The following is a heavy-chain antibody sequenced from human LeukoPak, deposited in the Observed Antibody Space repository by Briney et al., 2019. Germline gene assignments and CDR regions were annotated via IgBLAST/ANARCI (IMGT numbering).Heavy chain of an antibody. Sequence: PGGSLRLSCAASGFTFSTYSMNWVRQAPGEGLEWVSYIGGSSSYIYYADSLKGRFTISRDNAENSLYLQMNSLRAEDTAVYYCARVTYYGSGTYHLRDYYYMDVWGKGTTVTVSS. J-gene: IGHJ6*03. V-gene: IGHV3-21*01. CDR1: GFTFSTYS. CDR2: IGGSSSYI. D-gene: IGHD3-10*01. CDR3: ARVTYYGSGTYHLRDYYYMDV.